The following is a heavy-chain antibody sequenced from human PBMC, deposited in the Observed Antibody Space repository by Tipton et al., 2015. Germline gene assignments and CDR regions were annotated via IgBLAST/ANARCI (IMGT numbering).Heavy chain of an antibody. Sequence: TLSLTCTVSDGSISRYYWSWIRQSPGKGLEWIGNIYYSGTTNYNPSFKSRVTISVATSKIQFSLKLSSVTAADTAVYYCATGTSRFDPWGQGTLVTVSS. J-gene: IGHJ5*02. V-gene: IGHV4-59*01. CDR2: IYYSGTT. D-gene: IGHD1-14*01. CDR1: DGSISRYY. CDR3: ATGTSRFDP.